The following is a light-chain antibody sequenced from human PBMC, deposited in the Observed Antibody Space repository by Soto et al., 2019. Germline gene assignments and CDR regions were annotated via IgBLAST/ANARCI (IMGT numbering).Light chain of an antibody. CDR1: QSISSW. CDR3: QQYHSYSQT. CDR2: DAS. J-gene: IGKJ1*01. Sequence: DIQMTQSPFTLSASGLGRVTATCRASQSISSWLAWYQQKPGKAPKLLIYDASSLESGVPSRFSGSGSGTEFTLTISSLQPDDFATYYCQQYHSYSQTFGQGTKVDIK. V-gene: IGKV1-5*01.